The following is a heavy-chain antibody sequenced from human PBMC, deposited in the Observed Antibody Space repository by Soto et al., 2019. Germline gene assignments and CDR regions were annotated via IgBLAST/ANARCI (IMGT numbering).Heavy chain of an antibody. Sequence: GGSLRLSCAASGFTVSSNYMSWVRQAPGKGLEWVSVIYSCGSTYYADSVKGRFTISRDNSKNTLYLQMNSLRADDTAVYYCARASGGSCYSDYYYYYGMDVWGQGTTVTVSS. V-gene: IGHV3-66*03. J-gene: IGHJ6*02. CDR1: GFTVSSNY. CDR2: IYSCGST. CDR3: ARASGGSCYSDYYYYYGMDV. D-gene: IGHD2-15*01.